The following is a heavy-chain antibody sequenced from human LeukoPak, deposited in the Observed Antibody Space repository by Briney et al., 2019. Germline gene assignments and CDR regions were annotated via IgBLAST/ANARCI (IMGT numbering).Heavy chain of an antibody. CDR3: ASDVDTAMVGY. Sequence: GGSLRLSCAASGFTFSSYSMNWVRQAPGKGLEWVSSISSSSSYIYYADSVKGRFTTSRDNAKNSLYLQMNSLRAEDTAVYYCASDVDTAMVGYWGQGTLVTVSS. D-gene: IGHD5-18*01. CDR1: GFTFSSYS. J-gene: IGHJ4*02. CDR2: ISSSSSYI. V-gene: IGHV3-21*01.